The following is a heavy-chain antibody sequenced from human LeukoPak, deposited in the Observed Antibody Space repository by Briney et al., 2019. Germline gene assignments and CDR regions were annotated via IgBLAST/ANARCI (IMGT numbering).Heavy chain of an antibody. Sequence: SETLSLTCTVSGGSISSSSYYWGWIRQPPGKGLEWIGSIYYSGSTYYNPSLKSRVTISVDTPKNQFSLKLSSVTAADTAVYYCARELSQQLVRMGWFDPWGQGTLVTVSS. J-gene: IGHJ5*02. CDR1: GGSISSSSYY. CDR3: ARELSQQLVRMGWFDP. CDR2: IYYSGST. V-gene: IGHV4-39*07. D-gene: IGHD6-13*01.